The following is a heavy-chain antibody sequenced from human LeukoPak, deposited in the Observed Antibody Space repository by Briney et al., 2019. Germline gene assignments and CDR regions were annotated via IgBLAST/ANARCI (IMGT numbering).Heavy chain of an antibody. V-gene: IGHV4-4*07. D-gene: IGHD3-9*01. CDR2: IYTSGST. J-gene: IGHJ4*02. Sequence: SETLSLTCTVSGGSISSYYWSWIRQPAGKGLEWIGRIYTSGSTNYNPSLKSRVTMSVDTSKNQFSLKLNSVTAADTAVYYCARGGYDILTGYQYYFDYWGQGTLVTVSS. CDR3: ARGGYDILTGYQYYFDY. CDR1: GGSISSYY.